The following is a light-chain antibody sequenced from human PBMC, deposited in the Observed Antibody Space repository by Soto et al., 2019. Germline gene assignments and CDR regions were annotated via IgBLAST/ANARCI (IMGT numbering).Light chain of an antibody. CDR1: QGISSA. J-gene: IGKJ5*01. Sequence: AIQLTQSPSSLSASVGDKVTITCRASQGISSALAWYQQKPGKAPKLLIYDASSLESGVPSRFSGSGSGTDFTLTISSLQPEDFATDSCNQDISYHFTFGQLTLLESK. CDR3: NQDISYHFT. CDR2: DAS. V-gene: IGKV1-13*02.